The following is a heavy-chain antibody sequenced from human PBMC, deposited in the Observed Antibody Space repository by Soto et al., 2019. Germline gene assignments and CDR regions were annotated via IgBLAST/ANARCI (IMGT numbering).Heavy chain of an antibody. CDR1: GCCISRYY. CDR3: ARDLWGYCGTDCYPLDV. V-gene: IGHV4-59*01. CDR2: MYNTGST. Sequence: PSETLSLTCTASGCCISRYYWSWIRQTPGKGLEWIGYMYNTGSTVYNPSFKSRVTISVDTSKNQFSLKLNSVTAADTAVYYCARDLWGYCGTDCYPLDVWGQGTTVT. D-gene: IGHD2-21*02. J-gene: IGHJ6*02.